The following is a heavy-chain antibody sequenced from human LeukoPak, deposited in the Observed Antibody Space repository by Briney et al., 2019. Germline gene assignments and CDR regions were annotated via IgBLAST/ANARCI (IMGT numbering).Heavy chain of an antibody. CDR1: GFTFSSYA. CDR2: ISSNGGST. CDR3: VRGYSFGPYGMNV. Sequence: GGSLRLSCSASGFTFSSYAMHWVRQAPGKGLEYVSAISSNGGSTYYADSVKGRFTISRDNSKNTLYLQMSSLRAEDTAVYFCVRGYSFGPYGMNVWGQGTTVTVSS. D-gene: IGHD2-15*01. J-gene: IGHJ6*02. V-gene: IGHV3-64D*09.